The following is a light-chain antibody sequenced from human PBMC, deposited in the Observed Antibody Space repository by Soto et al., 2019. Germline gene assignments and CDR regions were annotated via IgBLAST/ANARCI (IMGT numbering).Light chain of an antibody. J-gene: IGLJ2*01. Sequence: SYELTQPPSVSVSPGQTARITCSGDALPSKYVIWYQKKSGRAPVLVIFEDNKRPSGIPERFSASSSGTVATLSVSGAQVEDEADYFCYSTDSSGNERVFGGGTKVTVL. CDR1: ALPSKY. V-gene: IGLV3-10*01. CDR3: YSTDSSGNERV. CDR2: EDN.